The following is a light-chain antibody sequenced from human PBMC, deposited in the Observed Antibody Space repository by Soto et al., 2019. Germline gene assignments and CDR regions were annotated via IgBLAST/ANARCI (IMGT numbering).Light chain of an antibody. V-gene: IGKV3-20*01. Sequence: EIVLTQSPATLSLSPGERATLSCRASQSVSSTYLAWYQQKPGQATRLLFYGASSRATGIPDRFSGSGSGTDFTLTISRLEHEDCAVYYCQLYDISTSPFGQGTKVEIK. CDR3: QLYDISTSP. CDR1: QSVSSTY. CDR2: GAS. J-gene: IGKJ2*01.